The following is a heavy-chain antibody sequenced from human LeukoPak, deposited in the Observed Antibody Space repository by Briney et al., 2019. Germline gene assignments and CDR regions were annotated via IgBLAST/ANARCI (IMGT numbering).Heavy chain of an antibody. CDR1: GGSISSKY. D-gene: IGHD1-1*01. CDR3: AREDKNWNYLDY. J-gene: IGHJ4*02. V-gene: IGHV4-4*07. CDR2: IYTGGST. Sequence: PSETLSLICTVSGGSISSKYWTWIRQPAGKGLEWIGRIYTGGSTNYTPSLKSRVTMSEDTSNNQLFLELKSVTAADTAVYYCAREDKNWNYLDYWGQGTLVTVSS.